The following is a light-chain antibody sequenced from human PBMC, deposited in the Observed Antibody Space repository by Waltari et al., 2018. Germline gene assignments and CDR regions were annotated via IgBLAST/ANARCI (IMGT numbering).Light chain of an antibody. CDR2: GAY. CDR3: QQYASPPPLT. V-gene: IGKV3-20*01. J-gene: IGKJ4*01. Sequence: EIVLTQSPGTLSLSPGESATLSCRASQSVLHNYLAWYQQKPGQPPRLLIYGAYNRATVVPDMFSGSGSGTDFTLTISRLEPEDFAVYYCQQYASPPPLTFGGGAKVEIK. CDR1: QSVLHNY.